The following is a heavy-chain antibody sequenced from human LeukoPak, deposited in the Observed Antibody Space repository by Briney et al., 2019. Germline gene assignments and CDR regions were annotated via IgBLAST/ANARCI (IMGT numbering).Heavy chain of an antibody. CDR2: IYYSGST. CDR3: ARTIWGSYRLFDY. J-gene: IGHJ4*02. CDR1: SGSISSGGYY. V-gene: IGHV4-31*03. Sequence: SQTLSLTCTVSSGSISSGGYYWSWIRQHPGKGLEWIGYIYYSGSTYYNPSLKSRVTISVDTSKNQFSLKLSSVTAADTAVYYCARTIWGSYRLFDYWGQGTLVTVSS. D-gene: IGHD3-16*02.